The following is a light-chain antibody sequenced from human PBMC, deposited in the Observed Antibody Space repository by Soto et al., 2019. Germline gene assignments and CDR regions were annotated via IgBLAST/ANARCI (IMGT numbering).Light chain of an antibody. CDR3: SSYAGSKNLV. Sequence: QSALTQPPSASGSPGQSVTISCTGTSSDVGGYNSVSWYQQHPGKAPKLMIYEVNKRPSGVPDRFSASKSDNTASLTVSGLQAEDEADYCCSSYAGSKNLVFGGGTKLTVL. V-gene: IGLV2-8*01. CDR1: SSDVGGYNS. CDR2: EVN. J-gene: IGLJ3*02.